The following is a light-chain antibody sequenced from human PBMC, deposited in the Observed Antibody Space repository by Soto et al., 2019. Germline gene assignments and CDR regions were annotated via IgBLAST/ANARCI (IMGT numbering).Light chain of an antibody. CDR1: QSVGSNY. CDR2: GAS. CDR3: QQYGNKPGMT. V-gene: IGKV3-20*01. Sequence: PGERATVSCRASQSVGSNYLAWYQQRPGQAPRLLIYGASSRATGTPDRLSGSGSGTDFTLTISRLEPEDFAVYYCQQYGNKPGMTFGPGTKVDIK. J-gene: IGKJ3*01.